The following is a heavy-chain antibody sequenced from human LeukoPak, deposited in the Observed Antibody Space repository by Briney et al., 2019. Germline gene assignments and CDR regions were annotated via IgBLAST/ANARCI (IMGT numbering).Heavy chain of an antibody. J-gene: IGHJ4*02. CDR1: GFTFSSYA. D-gene: IGHD1-26*01. CDR3: ARDRWELRILDY. V-gene: IGHV3-23*01. Sequence: GGSLRLSCAASGFTFSSYAMSWVRQAPGKGLEWVSAISGSGGSTYYADSVKGRFTISRDNSKNTLYLQMNSLRAEDTAVYYCARDRWELRILDYWGQGTLVTVSS. CDR2: ISGSGGST.